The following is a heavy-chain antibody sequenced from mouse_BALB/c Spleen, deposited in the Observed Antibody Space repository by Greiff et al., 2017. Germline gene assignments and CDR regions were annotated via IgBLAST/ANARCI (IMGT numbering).Heavy chain of an antibody. CDR2: ISYDGSN. Sequence: LMESGPGLVKPSQSLSLTCSVTGYSITSGYYWNWIRQFPGNKLEWMGYISYDGSNNYNPSLKNRISITRDTSKNQFFLKLNSVTTEDTATYYCAREGGGYYDWYFDVWGAGTTVTVSS. CDR1: GYSITSGYY. D-gene: IGHD2-3*01. J-gene: IGHJ1*01. CDR3: AREGGGYYDWYFDV. V-gene: IGHV3-6*02.